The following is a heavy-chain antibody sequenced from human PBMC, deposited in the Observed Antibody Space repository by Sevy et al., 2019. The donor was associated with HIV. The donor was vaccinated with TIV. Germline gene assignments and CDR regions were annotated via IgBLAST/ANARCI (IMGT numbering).Heavy chain of an antibody. V-gene: IGHV3-30*02. D-gene: IGHD3-22*01. Sequence: GGSLRLSCAASGFRFNNFGMYWVRQAPGKGLEGVAFIRYDGINKYYVDSVKGRSTISRDNSKDTLYLEMKSLRLEDTAVYYCARLKSNYYDSSGYYYFDYWGQGTLVTVSS. CDR3: ARLKSNYYDSSGYYYFDY. J-gene: IGHJ4*02. CDR2: IRYDGINK. CDR1: GFRFNNFG.